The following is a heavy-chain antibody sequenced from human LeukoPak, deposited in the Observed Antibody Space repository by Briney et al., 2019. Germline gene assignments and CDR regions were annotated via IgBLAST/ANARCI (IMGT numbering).Heavy chain of an antibody. D-gene: IGHD3-10*02. Sequence: SETLSLTCTVSGGSMTNYYWSWIRQPAGKGLEWVGRIYSSGSTNYNPSLKSRVTISVDTSKNQFSLHLSSVTAADTAVYYCARVGCSNSYCYVRGMDYWGQGTLVTVSS. CDR2: IYSSGST. CDR3: ARVGCSNSYCYVRGMDY. V-gene: IGHV4-4*07. J-gene: IGHJ4*02. CDR1: GGSMTNYY.